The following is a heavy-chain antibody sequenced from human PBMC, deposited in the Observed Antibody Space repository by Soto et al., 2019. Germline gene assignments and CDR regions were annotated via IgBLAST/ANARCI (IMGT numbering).Heavy chain of an antibody. D-gene: IGHD3-16*01. CDR1: GYTFTSYS. V-gene: IGHV1-2*02. CDR2: INPNSGGT. Sequence: ASLKISCKASGYTFTSYSMHWVRQAPGQGLEWMGWINPNSGGTNYAQKFQGRVTMTRDTSISTAYMELSRLRSDDTAVYYCARDAYSEGGYYYGLGVWRQGTRVT. CDR3: ARDAYSEGGYYYGLGV. J-gene: IGHJ6*01.